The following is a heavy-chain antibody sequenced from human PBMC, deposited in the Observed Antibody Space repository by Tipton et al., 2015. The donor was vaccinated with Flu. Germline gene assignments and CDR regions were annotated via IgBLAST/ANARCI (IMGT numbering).Heavy chain of an antibody. CDR2: IRGKAYDGTT. V-gene: IGHV3-49*04. D-gene: IGHD2-15*01. CDR3: TRVTLDCSGGSCYWSWFDP. J-gene: IGHJ5*02. CDR1: GFTFGDYA. Sequence: SLRLSCTASGFTFGDYAMSWVRQAPGKGLEWVGLIRGKAYDGTTEYAASVKGRFTISRDDSKSIAYLQMNSLKTEDTAAYFCTRVTLDCSGGSCYWSWFDPWGQGTLVTVSS.